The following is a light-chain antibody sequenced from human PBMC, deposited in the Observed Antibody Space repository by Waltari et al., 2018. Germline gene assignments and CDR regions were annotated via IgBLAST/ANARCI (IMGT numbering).Light chain of an antibody. Sequence: DIKMTQSPSTLSASVGDRVSITCRASQSISIWLAWYQQKSGRAPKLLSSKSSSLEYGVPSRFSGSGSGTEFTLTITNLQPDDFATYYCQHYNNYPVAFGPGTKLEIK. V-gene: IGKV1-5*03. CDR3: QHYNNYPVA. CDR2: KSS. J-gene: IGKJ2*01. CDR1: QSISIW.